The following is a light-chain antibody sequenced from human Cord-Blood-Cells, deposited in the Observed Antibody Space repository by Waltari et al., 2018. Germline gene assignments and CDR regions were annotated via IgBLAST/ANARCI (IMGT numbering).Light chain of an antibody. CDR2: DIS. V-gene: IGLV2-14*01. Sequence: QSALTQPASVSGSPGQSITISCTGTRSDLGGYNYVSWYQQHPGKAHKLMIYDISNRPSGISNRVSGSKSGNTASLTSSGLQAEDEADYYCSSYTSSSTLVFGGGTKLTVL. J-gene: IGLJ2*01. CDR1: RSDLGGYNY. CDR3: SSYTSSSTLV.